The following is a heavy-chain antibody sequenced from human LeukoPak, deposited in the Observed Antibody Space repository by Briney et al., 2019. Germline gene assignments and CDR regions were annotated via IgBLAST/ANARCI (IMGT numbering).Heavy chain of an antibody. CDR2: VYYTGSI. V-gene: IGHV4-39*07. CDR3: ARRDYAAWFDP. J-gene: IGHJ5*02. D-gene: IGHD4/OR15-4a*01. CDR1: GDSITSGGYY. Sequence: SETLTLTCGVSGDSITSGGYYWAWLRPPPGKGLEWIGSVYYTGSIKYNPSLKGRVSISRDMSKNQFSLNVNSVDATDTAVYYCARRDYAAWFDPWGQGTLVTVSS.